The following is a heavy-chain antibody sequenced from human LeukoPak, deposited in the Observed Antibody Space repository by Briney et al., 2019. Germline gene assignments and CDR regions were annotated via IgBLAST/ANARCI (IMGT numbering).Heavy chain of an antibody. J-gene: IGHJ6*03. CDR2: IKQDGSEK. V-gene: IGHV3-7*01. Sequence: GGSLRLSCAASGFTFSSYWMGWVRQAPGKGLEWVANIKQDGSEKYYVDSVKGRFTISRDNAKNSLYLQMNSLRAEDTAVYYCERCGYSHGYGWGGGYYYYYMDVWGKGTTVTVSS. CDR1: GFTFSSYW. D-gene: IGHD5-18*01. CDR3: ERCGYSHGYGWGGGYYYYYMDV.